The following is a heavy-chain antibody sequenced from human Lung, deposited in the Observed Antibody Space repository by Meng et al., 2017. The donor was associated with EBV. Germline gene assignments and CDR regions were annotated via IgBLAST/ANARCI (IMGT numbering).Heavy chain of an antibody. Sequence: VKLVGSGGGLVKAGGSLRLSCVASGFTFSDYYMTWIRQAPGKGLEWLSYISSRGGYTDSADSVKGRFTISRDNAKNSVYLQMNSLRPDDTAVYYCARAHGLNDYWGLGTLVTVSS. J-gene: IGHJ4*02. CDR3: ARAHGLNDY. CDR1: GFTFSDYY. D-gene: IGHD5-24*01. CDR2: ISSRGGYT. V-gene: IGHV3-11*05.